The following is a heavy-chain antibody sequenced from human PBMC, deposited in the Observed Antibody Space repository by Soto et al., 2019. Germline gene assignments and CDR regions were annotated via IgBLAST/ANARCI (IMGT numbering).Heavy chain of an antibody. D-gene: IGHD3-16*01. CDR2: ISSNGGST. V-gene: IGHV3-64*01. Sequence: EVQLVESGGGLVQPGGSLRLSCAASGFTFSSYAMHWVRQAPGKGLEYVSAISSNGGSTYYANSVKGRFTISRDNSKNTLYLQMGSLRAEDMAVYYCAREGGGYYFDYWGRGTLVTVSS. CDR1: GFTFSSYA. CDR3: AREGGGYYFDY. J-gene: IGHJ4*02.